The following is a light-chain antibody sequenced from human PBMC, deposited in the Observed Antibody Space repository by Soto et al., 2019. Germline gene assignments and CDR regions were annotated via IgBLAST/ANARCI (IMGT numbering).Light chain of an antibody. Sequence: EIVLTQSPGTLSLSPGERATLSCRASQSVSNNFLAWYQQKPGQAPRLLIYGASNSATGIPDRFSGSGSGTDFTLTISRLDPEDFAMYYCQQYDTSVRTFGQGTKVEIK. V-gene: IGKV3-20*01. J-gene: IGKJ1*01. CDR2: GAS. CDR1: QSVSNNF. CDR3: QQYDTSVRT.